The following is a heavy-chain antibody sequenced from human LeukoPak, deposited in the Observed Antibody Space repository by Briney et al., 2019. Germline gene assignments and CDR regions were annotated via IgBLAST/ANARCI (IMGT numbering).Heavy chain of an antibody. Sequence: EASVKVSCKASGYTFTSYAMHWVRQAPGQRLEWMGWINAGNGNTKYSQKFQGRVTITRDTSASTAYMELSSLRSEDTAVYYCARQGSSSGCYDYWGQGTLVTVSS. D-gene: IGHD6-19*01. CDR1: GYTFTSYA. CDR2: INAGNGNT. V-gene: IGHV1-3*01. J-gene: IGHJ4*02. CDR3: ARQGSSSGCYDY.